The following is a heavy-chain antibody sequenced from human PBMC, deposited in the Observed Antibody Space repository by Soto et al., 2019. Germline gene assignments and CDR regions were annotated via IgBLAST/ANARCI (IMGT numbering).Heavy chain of an antibody. CDR2: IYHSGSA. CDR3: ARGRLLPAVNFDY. D-gene: IGHD2-2*01. Sequence: SETLSLTCAVSGDSISSGGYSWSWIRRPPGKGLEWIGYIYHSGSASYNPSLKSRVTISVDGSKNHFSLQLTSVTAADTAVYYCARGRLLPAVNFDYWGQGAQVTSPQ. V-gene: IGHV4-30-2*01. J-gene: IGHJ4*02. CDR1: GDSISSGGYS.